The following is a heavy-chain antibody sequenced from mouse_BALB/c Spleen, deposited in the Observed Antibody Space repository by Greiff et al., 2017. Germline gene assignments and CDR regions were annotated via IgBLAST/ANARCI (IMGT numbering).Heavy chain of an antibody. V-gene: IGHV2-2*02. Sequence: VMLVESGPGLVQPSQSLSITCTVSGFSLTSYGVHWVRQSPGKGLEWLGVIWSGGSTDYNAAFISRLSISKDNSKSQVFFKMNSLQANDTAIYYCARRATMITTFAYWGQGTLVTVSA. CDR1: GFSLTSYG. J-gene: IGHJ3*01. CDR2: IWSGGST. D-gene: IGHD2-4*01. CDR3: ARRATMITTFAY.